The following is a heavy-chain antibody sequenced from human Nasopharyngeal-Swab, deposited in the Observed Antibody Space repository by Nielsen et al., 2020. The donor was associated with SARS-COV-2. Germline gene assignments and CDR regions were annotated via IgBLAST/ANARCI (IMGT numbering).Heavy chain of an antibody. CDR1: GFTFSDYA. V-gene: IGHV3-30*03. Sequence: GESLKISCAASGFTFSDYAMHWVRQVPGKGLEWVAVISYDGTNKFYPASVKGRFTISRDNAKNSLYLLMNSLRSEDTALYYCARGTADYSNPSFDYWGQGTLVTVPS. CDR3: ARGTADYSNPSFDY. CDR2: ISYDGTNK. J-gene: IGHJ4*02. D-gene: IGHD4-11*01.